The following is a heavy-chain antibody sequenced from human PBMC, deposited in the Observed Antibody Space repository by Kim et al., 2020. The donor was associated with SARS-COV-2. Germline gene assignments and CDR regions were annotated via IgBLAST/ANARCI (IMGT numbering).Heavy chain of an antibody. V-gene: IGHV4-59*08. D-gene: IGHD2-2*01. CDR1: GGSISSYY. J-gene: IGHJ6*02. Sequence: SETLSLTCTVSGGSISSYYWSWIRQPPGKGLEWIGYIYYSGSTNYNPSLKSRVTISVDTSKNKFSLKLSSVTAADTAVYYCAGQPIYCSSTSCYDNYYYYGMDVWGQGTTVTVSS. CDR2: IYYSGST. CDR3: AGQPIYCSSTSCYDNYYYYGMDV.